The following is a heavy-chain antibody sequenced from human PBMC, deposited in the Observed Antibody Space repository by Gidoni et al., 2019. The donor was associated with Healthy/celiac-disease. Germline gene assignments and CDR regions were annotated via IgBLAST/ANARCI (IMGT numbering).Heavy chain of an antibody. V-gene: IGHV3-15*01. CDR3: TTVPPHVYYDILTGYYTLDY. CDR2: IKSKTDGGTT. Sequence: EVQLVESGGGLVKPGWSLRLHCAASGFTFSNAWMSWVRQAPGKGLEWVGRIKSKTDGGTTDYAAPVKGRFTISRDDSKNTLYLQMNSLKTEDTAVYYCTTVPPHVYYDILTGYYTLDYWGQGTLVTVSS. J-gene: IGHJ4*02. CDR1: GFTFSNAW. D-gene: IGHD3-9*01.